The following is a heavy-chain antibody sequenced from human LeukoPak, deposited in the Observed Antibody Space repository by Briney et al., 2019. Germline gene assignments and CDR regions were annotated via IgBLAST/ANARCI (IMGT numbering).Heavy chain of an antibody. CDR3: ARDRALRYYDFWSGYYPLSYYYYYGMDV. V-gene: IGHV3-30-3*01. CDR1: GFTFSSYA. Sequence: GGSLRLSCAASGFTFSSYAMHWVRQAPGKGLEWVAVISYDGSNKYYADSVKGRFTISRDNSKNTLYLQMNSLRAEDTAVYYCARDRALRYYDFWSGYYPLSYYYYYGMDVWGXGTTVTVSS. D-gene: IGHD3-3*01. J-gene: IGHJ6*04. CDR2: ISYDGSNK.